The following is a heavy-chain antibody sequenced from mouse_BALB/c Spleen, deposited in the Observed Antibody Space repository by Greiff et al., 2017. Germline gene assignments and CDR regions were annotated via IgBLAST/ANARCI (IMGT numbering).Heavy chain of an antibody. J-gene: IGHJ2*01. CDR2: INPGSGGT. Sequence: QVQLQQSGAELVRPGTSVKVSCKASGYAFTNYLIEWVKQRPGQGLEWIGVINPGSGGTNYNEKFKGKATLTADKSSSTAYMQLSSLTSDDSAVYFCARWDYFDYWGQGTTLTVSS. CDR1: GYAFTNYL. CDR3: ARWDYFDY. V-gene: IGHV1-54*01.